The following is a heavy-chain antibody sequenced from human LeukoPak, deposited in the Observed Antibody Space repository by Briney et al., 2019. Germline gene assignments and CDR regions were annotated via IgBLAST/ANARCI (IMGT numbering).Heavy chain of an antibody. D-gene: IGHD5-24*01. CDR1: GFTFTRAW. Sequence: GGSLRLSCAASGFTFTRAWMSWVRQAPGKGLEWVANIKEDGSEDYYADSVKGRFAISKDNAKYSLYLQMNSLRAEDTAMYYCARDADGYEDWGPGTLVTVSS. CDR3: ARDADGYED. V-gene: IGHV3-7*01. CDR2: IKEDGSED. J-gene: IGHJ4*02.